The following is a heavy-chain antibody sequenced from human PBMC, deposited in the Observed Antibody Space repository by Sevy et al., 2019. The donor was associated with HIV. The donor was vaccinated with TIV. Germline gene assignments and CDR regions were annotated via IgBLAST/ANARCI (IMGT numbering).Heavy chain of an antibody. CDR3: AKDPDQCGGDCDEGEKGDY. D-gene: IGHD2-21*01. V-gene: IGHV3-30*02. J-gene: IGHJ4*02. CDR1: GFTFSSYG. CDR2: IRYDGSNK. Sequence: GGSLRLSCAASGFTFSSYGMHWVRQAPGKGLEWVAFIRYDGSNKYYADSVKGRFTISRDNSKNTLYLQMNSLRAEDTAVYYCAKDPDQCGGDCDEGEKGDYWGQGTLVTVSS.